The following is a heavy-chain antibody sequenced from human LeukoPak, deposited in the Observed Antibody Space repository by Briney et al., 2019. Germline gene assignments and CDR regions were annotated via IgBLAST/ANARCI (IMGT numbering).Heavy chain of an antibody. V-gene: IGHV3-30-3*01. J-gene: IGHJ1*01. CDR3: ARDRHSGSYSAEYFQH. D-gene: IGHD1-26*01. CDR1: GFTFSSYA. CDR2: ISYDGSNK. Sequence: GGSLRLSCAASGFTFSSYAMHWVRQAPGKGLEWVAVISYDGSNKYYADSVKGRFTISRDNSKNTLYLQMNSLRAEDTAVYYCARDRHSGSYSAEYFQHWGQGTLVTVSS.